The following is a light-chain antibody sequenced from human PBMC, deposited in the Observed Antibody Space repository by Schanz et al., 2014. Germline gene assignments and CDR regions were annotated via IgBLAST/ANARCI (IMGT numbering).Light chain of an antibody. Sequence: QSALTQPRSVSGSPGQSVTISCTGTSSDVGGYNYVSWYQQHPGKAPQLMIHDVTKRPSGVPDRFSGSKSGNTASLTISGLQAEDEADYYCTSYAGMNNWGVFGGGTKLTVV. CDR1: SSDVGGYNY. V-gene: IGLV2-11*01. J-gene: IGLJ3*02. CDR3: TSYAGMNNWGV. CDR2: DVT.